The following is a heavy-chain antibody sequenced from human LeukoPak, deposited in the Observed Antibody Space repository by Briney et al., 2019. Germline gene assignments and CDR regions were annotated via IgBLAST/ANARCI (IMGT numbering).Heavy chain of an antibody. Sequence: GGSLRLSCAASGFTFSSYWMSWVRQAPGKGLEWVANIRQDGSEKYYVDSVKGRFTISRDNAKNSMYLQMNSLRDEDTAVYYCAREGVGATSLDYWGQGTLVTVSS. J-gene: IGHJ4*02. D-gene: IGHD1-26*01. CDR3: AREGVGATSLDY. V-gene: IGHV3-7*01. CDR1: GFTFSSYW. CDR2: IRQDGSEK.